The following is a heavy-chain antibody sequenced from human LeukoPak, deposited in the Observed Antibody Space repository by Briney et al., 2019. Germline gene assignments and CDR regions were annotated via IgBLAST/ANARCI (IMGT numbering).Heavy chain of an antibody. Sequence: GGSLRLSCAASGFSFSSYEMHWVRQAPGKGLEWVSSISSSSSYIYYADSVKGRFTISRDNAKNSLYLQMNSLRAEDTAVYYCARVPLYGDYGQIDYWGQGTLVTVSS. CDR2: ISSSSSYI. J-gene: IGHJ4*02. V-gene: IGHV3-21*01. CDR3: ARVPLYGDYGQIDY. CDR1: GFSFSSYE. D-gene: IGHD4-17*01.